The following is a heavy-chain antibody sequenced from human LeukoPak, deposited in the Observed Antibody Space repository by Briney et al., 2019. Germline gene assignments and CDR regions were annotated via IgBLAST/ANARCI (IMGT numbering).Heavy chain of an antibody. CDR3: ARSHIGLAAADPFDY. J-gene: IGHJ4*02. Sequence: GGSLRLSCAASGSAFSSYSMNWVRQAPGKGLEWVSSISSSSSYIYYADSVKGRFTISRDNAKNSLYLQMNSLRAEDTAVYYCARSHIGLAAADPFDYWGQGTLVTVSS. CDR2: ISSSSSYI. V-gene: IGHV3-21*01. D-gene: IGHD6-13*01. CDR1: GSAFSSYS.